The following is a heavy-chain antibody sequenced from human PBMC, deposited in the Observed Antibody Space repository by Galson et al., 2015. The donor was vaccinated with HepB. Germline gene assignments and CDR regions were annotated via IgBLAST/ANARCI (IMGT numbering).Heavy chain of an antibody. CDR2: IYPGDSDT. D-gene: IGHD6-6*01. CDR1: GYNFTSYW. Sequence: QSGAEVKKPGESLKISCKGSGYNFTSYWIGWVRQMPGKGLEWMGIIYPGDSDTRYSPSFQGQVTISADKSISTAYLQWSSLKASDTAMYYCARRNEEYSSSSEDYYYYGMDVWGQGTTVTVSS. V-gene: IGHV5-51*01. J-gene: IGHJ6*02. CDR3: ARRNEEYSSSSEDYYYYGMDV.